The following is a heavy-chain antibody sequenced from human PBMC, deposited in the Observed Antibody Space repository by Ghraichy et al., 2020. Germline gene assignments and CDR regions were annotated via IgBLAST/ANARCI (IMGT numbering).Heavy chain of an antibody. CDR1: GFSLSTRGVG. Sequence: SGPTLVKPTQTLTLTCSFSGFSLSTRGVGVGWIRQPPGKALEWLTLIYWDDDNRYSPSLKSRLTITKDTSKNQVILTMTNMDPVDTGTYYCAHRRSRSWYFDYWGQGALITVSS. CDR3: AHRRSRSWYFDY. D-gene: IGHD6-13*01. V-gene: IGHV2-5*02. J-gene: IGHJ4*02. CDR2: IYWDDDN.